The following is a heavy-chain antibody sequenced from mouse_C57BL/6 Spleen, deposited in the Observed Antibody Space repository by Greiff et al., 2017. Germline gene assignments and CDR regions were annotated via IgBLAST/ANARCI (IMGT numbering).Heavy chain of an antibody. V-gene: IGHV1-54*01. CDR1: GYAFTNYL. Sequence: VQGVESGAELVRPGTSVKVSCKASGYAFTNYLIEWVKQRPGQGLEWIGVINPGSGGTNYNEKFKGKATLTADKSSSTAYMQLSSLTSEDSAVYFCAREGGSRGYFDYWGQGTTLTVSS. CDR3: AREGGSRGYFDY. J-gene: IGHJ2*01. CDR2: INPGSGGT. D-gene: IGHD1-1*01.